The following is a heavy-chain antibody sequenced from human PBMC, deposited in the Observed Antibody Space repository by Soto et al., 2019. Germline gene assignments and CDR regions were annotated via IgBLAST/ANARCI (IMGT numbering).Heavy chain of an antibody. CDR2: IYSGGST. Sequence: GGSLRLSCAASGFTVSSNYMSWVRQAPGKGLEWVSVIYSGGSTYYADPVKGRFTISRDNSKNTLYLQMNSLRAEDTAVYYCARDRVATVTYGMDVWGQGTTVTVSS. D-gene: IGHD4-4*01. V-gene: IGHV3-53*01. J-gene: IGHJ6*02. CDR3: ARDRVATVTYGMDV. CDR1: GFTVSSNY.